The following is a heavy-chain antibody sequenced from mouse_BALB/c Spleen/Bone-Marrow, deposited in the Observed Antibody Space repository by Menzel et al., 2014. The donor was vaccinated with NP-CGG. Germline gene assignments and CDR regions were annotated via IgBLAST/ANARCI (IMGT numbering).Heavy chain of an antibody. D-gene: IGHD4-1*01. CDR2: IYYSGTI. J-gene: IGHJ2*01. CDR1: GISITTGNYR. Sequence: DVQLQESGPGLVKPSQTVSLTCTVTGISITTGNYRWSWIRQFPGNKLDWIGYIYYSGTITYNPSLTSRTTITRDTSXNQFFLEMNSLTAEDTATYYCAREGGGLGHFDYWGQGTTLTVSS. V-gene: IGHV3-5*02. CDR3: AREGGGLGHFDY.